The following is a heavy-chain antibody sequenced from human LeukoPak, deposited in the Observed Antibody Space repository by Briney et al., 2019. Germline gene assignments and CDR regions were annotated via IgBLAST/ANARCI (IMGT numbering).Heavy chain of an antibody. V-gene: IGHV4-61*01. D-gene: IGHD5-18*01. Sequence: SETLSLTCDVSGVSINTCCYYWTWIRQPPGKGLDWTGYKYYSGSTRYNSSLRSRLTISLDSSKNQFSLRLTSVTAADTAVYYCARGRSYGFDFDSWGPGTLVIVSS. CDR3: ARGRSYGFDFDS. J-gene: IGHJ4*02. CDR1: GVSINTCCYY. CDR2: KYYSGST.